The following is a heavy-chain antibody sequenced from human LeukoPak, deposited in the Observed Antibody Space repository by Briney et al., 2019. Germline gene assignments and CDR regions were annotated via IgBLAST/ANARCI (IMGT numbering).Heavy chain of an antibody. J-gene: IGHJ4*02. D-gene: IGHD2-2*01. CDR3: ATILNYCSSTSCYVGDFDY. CDR2: ISGNGGGT. CDR1: GFTFSSYA. Sequence: GVSLRLSCAASGFTFSSYAMSWVRQAPGKGLDWVSAISGNGGGTYYADSVKGRFTISRDNSKNTLYLQMNSLRAEDTAVYYCATILNYCSSTSCYVGDFDYWGQGTLVTVSS. V-gene: IGHV3-23*01.